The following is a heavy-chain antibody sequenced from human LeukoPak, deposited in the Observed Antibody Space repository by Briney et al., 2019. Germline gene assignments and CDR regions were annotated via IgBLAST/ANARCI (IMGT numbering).Heavy chain of an antibody. V-gene: IGHV4-30-2*01. CDR2: IYHSGST. CDR1: GGSISSGGYS. CDR3: ARVDVLAIDAFDI. J-gene: IGHJ3*02. Sequence: SQTLSLTCAVSGGSISSGGYSWSWIRQPPGKGLEWIGYIYHSGSTYYNPSLKSRVTISVDTSKNQFSLKLSSVTAADTAVYYCARVDVLAIDAFDIWGQGTMVTVSS. D-gene: IGHD3-16*01.